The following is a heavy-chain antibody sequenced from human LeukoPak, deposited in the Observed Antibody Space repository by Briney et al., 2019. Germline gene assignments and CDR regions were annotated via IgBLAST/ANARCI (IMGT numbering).Heavy chain of an antibody. CDR3: ARAPQQTLRSWTRNDVWRYFDF. V-gene: IGHV3-48*01. Sequence: GGSLRLSCVASGFTFSTYSMSWVRQAPGQELEWVAYISWNSGTIHYADSLKGRFTISRDNAQKSVFLQMNSLRGDDTAMYYCARAPQQTLRSWTRNDVWRYFDFWGRGTLVAVSS. CDR2: ISWNSGTI. D-gene: IGHD3-3*01. CDR1: GFTFSTYS. J-gene: IGHJ2*01.